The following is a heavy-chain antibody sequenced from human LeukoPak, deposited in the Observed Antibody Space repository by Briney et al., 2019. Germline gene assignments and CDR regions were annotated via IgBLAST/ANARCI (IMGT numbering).Heavy chain of an antibody. Sequence: GGSLRLSCAASGFTFSSYWMSWVRQAPGKGLEWVSVLYSGGSTYYADSVKGRFTISRDDSKNTLYLQMNSLRDEDTAVYYCARGPYTSGWWDYFDYWGQGSLVTVSS. D-gene: IGHD6-19*01. CDR3: ARGPYTSGWWDYFDY. CDR1: GFTFSSYW. CDR2: LYSGGST. V-gene: IGHV3-66*02. J-gene: IGHJ4*02.